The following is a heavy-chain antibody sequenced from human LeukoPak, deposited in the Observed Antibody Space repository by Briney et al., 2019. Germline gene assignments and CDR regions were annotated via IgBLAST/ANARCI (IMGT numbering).Heavy chain of an antibody. V-gene: IGHV3-49*04. CDR2: IRRKAYGGTT. CDR3: TRDRRGTYGPDAFDI. D-gene: IGHD1-26*01. J-gene: IGHJ3*02. Sequence: PGGSLRLSCTASGFTFGDYAMSWGRQAPGKGLEWGGFIRRKAYGGTTEYAASVKGRFTISRDDSKSIAYLQLNRLKTDDRAVYYCTRDRRGTYGPDAFDIWGQGTMVTVSS. CDR1: GFTFGDYA.